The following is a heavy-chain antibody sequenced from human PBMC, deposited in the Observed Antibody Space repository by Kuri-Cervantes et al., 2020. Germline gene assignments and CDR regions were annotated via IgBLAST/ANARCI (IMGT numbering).Heavy chain of an antibody. V-gene: IGHV3-23*01. CDR2: ISGSGGGT. D-gene: IGHD1-14*01. J-gene: IGHJ4*02. CDR3: AKGGNNGGY. CDR1: GFTFSNYA. Sequence: LSLTCAVSGFTFSNYAMSWVRQAPGKGLEWVSGISGSGGGTYYADSVKGRFTISRDNSKNTLYLQMNSLRAEDTALYYCAKGGNNGGYWGQGTLVTVSS.